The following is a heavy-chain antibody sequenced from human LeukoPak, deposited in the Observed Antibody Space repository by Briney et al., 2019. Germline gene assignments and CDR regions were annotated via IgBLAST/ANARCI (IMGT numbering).Heavy chain of an antibody. CDR1: GGSISSSSYY. V-gene: IGHV4-39*07. CDR3: ARASKFDIAALDY. Sequence: SETLSLTCTVSGGSISSSSYYWGWIRQPPGKGLEWIGSIYYSGSTYYNPSLKSRVTISVDTSKNQFSLKLSSVTAADTAVYYCARASKFDIAALDYWGQGTLVTVSS. D-gene: IGHD6-13*01. CDR2: IYYSGST. J-gene: IGHJ4*02.